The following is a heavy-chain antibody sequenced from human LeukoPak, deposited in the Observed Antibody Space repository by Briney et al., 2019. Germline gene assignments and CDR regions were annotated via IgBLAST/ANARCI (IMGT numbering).Heavy chain of an antibody. CDR1: GGSISSYY. J-gene: IGHJ4*02. V-gene: IGHV4-39*01. CDR3: VSYYDFWSGPDY. CDR2: IYYSGST. D-gene: IGHD3-3*01. Sequence: SETLSLTCTVSGGSISSYYWGWIRQPPGKGLEWIGSIYYSGSTYYNPSLKSRVTISVDTSKNQFSLKLSSVTAADTAVYYCVSYYDFWSGPDYWGQGTLVTVSS.